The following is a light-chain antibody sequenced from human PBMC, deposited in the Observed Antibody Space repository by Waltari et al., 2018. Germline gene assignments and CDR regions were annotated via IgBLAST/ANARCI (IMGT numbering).Light chain of an antibody. CDR3: QHYLKLPVT. Sequence: EIVLTQSPGTLSFSLGERATVSCRASQSVSRAFAWYQQKPVQAPRLLNYGSSTRATGSPGRVRGRCSGTDFSLTISRLEPDDLAVYYCQHYLKLPVTFGQGTTVEI. CDR2: GSS. V-gene: IGKV3-20*01. J-gene: IGKJ1*01. CDR1: QSVSRAF.